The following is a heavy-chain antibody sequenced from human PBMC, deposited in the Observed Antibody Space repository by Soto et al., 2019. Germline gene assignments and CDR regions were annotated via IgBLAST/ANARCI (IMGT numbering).Heavy chain of an antibody. CDR2: ISYDGSNK. CDR1: GFTFSSYG. V-gene: IGHV3-30*18. CDR3: EKGIQAAAGYDDFDI. D-gene: IGHD6-13*01. Sequence: GGSLRLSCAASGFTFSSYGMHWVRQAPGKGLEWVAVISYDGSNKYYADSVKGRFTISRDNSKNTLYLQMNSLRAEDTAVYYCEKGIQAAAGYDDFDIWGQGTMVTVSS. J-gene: IGHJ3*02.